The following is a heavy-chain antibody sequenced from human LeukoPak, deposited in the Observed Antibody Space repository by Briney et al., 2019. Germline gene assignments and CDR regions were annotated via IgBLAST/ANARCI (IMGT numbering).Heavy chain of an antibody. CDR1: GYTFTSYG. CDR3: ARVGDYYGSGSYEVFYYYYGMDV. J-gene: IGHJ6*04. CDR2: ISAYNGNT. V-gene: IGHV1-18*04. Sequence: ASVKVSCKASGYTFTSYGISWVRQAPGQGLEWMGWISAYNGNTNYAQKLQGRVTMTTDTSTSTAFKELRSLRSDDTAVYYCARVGDYYGSGSYEVFYYYYGMDVWGKGTTVTVSS. D-gene: IGHD3-10*01.